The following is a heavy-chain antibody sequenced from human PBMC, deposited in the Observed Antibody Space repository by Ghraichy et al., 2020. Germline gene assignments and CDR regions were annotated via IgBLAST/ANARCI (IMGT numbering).Heavy chain of an antibody. CDR2: ISSSSSYI. D-gene: IGHD3-3*01. V-gene: IGHV3-21*01. Sequence: GGSLRLSCAASGFTFSSYSMNWVRQAPGKGLEWVSSISSSSSYIYYADSVKGRFTISRDNAKNSLYLQMNSLRAEDTAVYYCARDQIGARNTIFGVVPEIYYYYYGMDVWGQGTTVTVSS. CDR1: GFTFSSYS. CDR3: ARDQIGARNTIFGVVPEIYYYYYGMDV. J-gene: IGHJ6*02.